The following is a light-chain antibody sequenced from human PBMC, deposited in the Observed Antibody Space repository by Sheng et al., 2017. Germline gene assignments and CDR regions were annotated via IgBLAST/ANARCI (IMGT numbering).Light chain of an antibody. V-gene: IGKV1-33*01. Sequence: DIQMTQSPSSLSASVGDRVTITCLASQDIYNYLNWYXHKPGKAPKLLIYGASNLEEGVPSRFSGSGSGTDFTFTISSLQPEDIATYYCQQYNSVPYSFGQGTKLEIK. CDR2: GAS. CDR1: QDIYNY. CDR3: QQYNSVPYS. J-gene: IGKJ2*03.